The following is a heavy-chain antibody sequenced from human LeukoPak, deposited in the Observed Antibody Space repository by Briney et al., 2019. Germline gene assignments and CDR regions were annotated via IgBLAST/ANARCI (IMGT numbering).Heavy chain of an antibody. D-gene: IGHD3-10*01. CDR2: INSDGSST. CDR3: ARGPHGMVREVYYYYYGMDV. J-gene: IGHJ6*02. Sequence: PGGSLRLSCAASGFTFSSYWMHWVRQAPGKGLVWVSRINSDGSSTSYADSVKGRFTISRDNAKNTLYLQMNSLRAEDTAVYYCARGPHGMVREVYYYYYGMDVWGQGTTVTVSS. CDR1: GFTFSSYW. V-gene: IGHV3-74*01.